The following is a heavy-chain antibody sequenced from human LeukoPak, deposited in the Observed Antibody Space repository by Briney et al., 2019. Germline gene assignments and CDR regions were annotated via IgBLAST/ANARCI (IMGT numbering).Heavy chain of an antibody. CDR2: ISWNGGST. J-gene: IGHJ4*02. V-gene: IGHV3-43D*03. CDR3: AKDGKNYFDY. Sequence: GGSLRLSCAASGFTFDDYSMHWVRQAPGKGLEWVSLISWNGGSTYNADSVKGRFTISRDNSKNSLYLQMNSLRAEDTALYYCAKDGKNYFDYWGQGTLVTVSS. CDR1: GFTFDDYS.